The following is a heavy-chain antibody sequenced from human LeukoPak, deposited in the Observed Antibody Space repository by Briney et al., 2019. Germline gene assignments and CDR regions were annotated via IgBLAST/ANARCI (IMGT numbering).Heavy chain of an antibody. Sequence: GSSVKVSCKASGGTFTSYAISWVRQAPGQGLEWMGWINPNSGGTNYAQKFQGRVTMTRDTSISTAYMELSRLRSDDTAVYYCARDRWRIQLRLRDYYYMDVWGKGTTVTVSS. D-gene: IGHD5-18*01. CDR3: ARDRWRIQLRLRDYYYMDV. CDR2: INPNSGGT. V-gene: IGHV1-2*02. CDR1: GGTFTSYA. J-gene: IGHJ6*03.